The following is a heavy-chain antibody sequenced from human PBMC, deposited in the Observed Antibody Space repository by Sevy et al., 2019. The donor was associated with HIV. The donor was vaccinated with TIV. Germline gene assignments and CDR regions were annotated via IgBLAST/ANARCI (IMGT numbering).Heavy chain of an antibody. CDR2: ISGSGGST. CDR3: AKVRAYTFGGVIVSGYFDY. V-gene: IGHV3-23*01. CDR1: GFTFSSYA. Sequence: GGSLRLSCAASGFTFSSYAMSWVRQAPGKVLEWVSAISGSGGSTYYADSVKGRFTISRDNSKNTLYLQMNSLRAEDTAVYYCAKVRAYTFGGVIVSGYFDYWGQGTLVTVSS. D-gene: IGHD3-16*02. J-gene: IGHJ4*02.